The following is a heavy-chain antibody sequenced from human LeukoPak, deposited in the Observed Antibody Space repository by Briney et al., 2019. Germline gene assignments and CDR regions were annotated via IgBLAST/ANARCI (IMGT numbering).Heavy chain of an antibody. CDR2: IDYDGGSG. Sequence: PGGTLRLSCAASGFTFSSYGMSWIRQAPGKGLEWVSSIDYDGGSGHYADSVKGRFTISRDNSNNTLFLHLNSLRGEDTAVYYCTRKSGWYGLSWGQGTLVTV. V-gene: IGHV3-23*01. CDR3: TRKSGWYGLS. J-gene: IGHJ1*01. D-gene: IGHD6-19*01. CDR1: GFTFSSYG.